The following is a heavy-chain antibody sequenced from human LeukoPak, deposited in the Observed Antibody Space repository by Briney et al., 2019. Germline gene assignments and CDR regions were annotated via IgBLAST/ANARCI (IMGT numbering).Heavy chain of an antibody. CDR3: AKGRGSSSWYCLDY. Sequence: GGPLRLSCAASGFTFSSYAMSWVRQAPGKGLEWVSAISGSGGSTYYADSVKGRFTISRDNSKNTLYLQMNSLRAEDTAVYYCAKGRGSSSWYCLDYWGQGTLVTVSS. J-gene: IGHJ4*02. CDR1: GFTFSSYA. D-gene: IGHD6-13*01. CDR2: ISGSGGST. V-gene: IGHV3-23*01.